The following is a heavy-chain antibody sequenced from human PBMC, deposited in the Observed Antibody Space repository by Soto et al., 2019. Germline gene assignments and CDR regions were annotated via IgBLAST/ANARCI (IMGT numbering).Heavy chain of an antibody. D-gene: IGHD6-6*01. V-gene: IGHV3-23*01. CDR2: ITAKSGST. J-gene: IGHJ4*02. CDR1: GFTFSSYD. CDR3: AKVHPSFTTRPDYFDR. Sequence: GGSLRLSCAASGFTFSSYDMNWVRQAPGKGLEWVSSITAKSGSTYYADSVKGRFTISRDNSKNTLSLQMNSLRVEDTAVYYCAKVHPSFTTRPDYFDRWGQGTLVTVSS.